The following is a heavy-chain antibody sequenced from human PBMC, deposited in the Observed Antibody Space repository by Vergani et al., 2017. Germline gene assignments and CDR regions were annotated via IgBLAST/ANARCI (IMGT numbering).Heavy chain of an antibody. Sequence: EVQVVESGGGLVQPGGSLRLSCAASGFTFSHYSMNWVRQAPGKGLEWVGGIRSKAYGQATIYAASVKGRFTISRDDSKSIAYLQMNNLQTEDTAMYYCVRDQVTMLRGSDALDIWGQGTMVTVSS. D-gene: IGHD3-10*01. V-gene: IGHV3-49*04. CDR2: IRSKAYGQAT. CDR3: VRDQVTMLRGSDALDI. CDR1: GFTFSHYS. J-gene: IGHJ3*02.